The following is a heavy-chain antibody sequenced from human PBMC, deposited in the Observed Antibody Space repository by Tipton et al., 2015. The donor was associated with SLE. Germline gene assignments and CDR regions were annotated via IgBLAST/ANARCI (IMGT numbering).Heavy chain of an antibody. CDR2: INHSGST. V-gene: IGHV4-34*01. CDR1: GGSISSYY. J-gene: IGHJ4*02. Sequence: TLSLTCTVSGGSISSYYWSWIRQPPGKGLEWIGEINHSGSTNYNPSLKSRVTISVDTSKNQFSLKLSSVTAADTAVYYCARGPEGYFDYWGQGTLVTVSS. CDR3: ARGPEGYFDY.